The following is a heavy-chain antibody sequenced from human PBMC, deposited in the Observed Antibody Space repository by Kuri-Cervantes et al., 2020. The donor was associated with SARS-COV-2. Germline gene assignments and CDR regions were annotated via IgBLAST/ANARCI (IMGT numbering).Heavy chain of an antibody. CDR1: GGSISSAYYY. CDR3: ARVSINHYYDRSGYYLDV. J-gene: IGHJ6*03. V-gene: IGHV4-39*07. CDR2: IYYSGDS. D-gene: IGHD3-22*01. Sequence: SETLSFTCTVSGGSISSAYYYWGWIRQPPGKGLEWIGSIYYSGDSDRNPALKSRVTISVDTSKSQFSLSLSSVTAADTALYYCARVSINHYYDRSGYYLDVWGKGTTVTVSS.